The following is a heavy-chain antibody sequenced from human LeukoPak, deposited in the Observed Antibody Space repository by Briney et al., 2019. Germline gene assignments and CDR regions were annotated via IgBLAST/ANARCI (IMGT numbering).Heavy chain of an antibody. J-gene: IGHJ5*02. CDR2: IYYSGST. Sequence: SETLSLTCTVSGGSISSYYWSWIRQPPGKGLEWIGYIYYSGSTNYNPSLKSRVTMSVDTSKNQFSLKLTSVTAADTAVYYCARVLLSSGYSTWGQGTLVTVSS. D-gene: IGHD3-22*01. V-gene: IGHV4-59*01. CDR3: ARVLLSSGYST. CDR1: GGSISSYY.